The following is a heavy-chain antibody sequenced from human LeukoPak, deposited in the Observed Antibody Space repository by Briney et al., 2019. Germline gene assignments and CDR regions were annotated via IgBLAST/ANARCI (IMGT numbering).Heavy chain of an antibody. J-gene: IGHJ5*02. Sequence: PGGSLRLSCAASGFTFSSYSMNWVRQAPGKGLEWVSSISSSSSYIYYADSLKRRFTISRDNATNSLYLQMNSLRAEDTAVYYCARDSGFPERGWFDPWGQGTLVTVSS. CDR3: ARDSGFPERGWFDP. CDR2: ISSSSSYI. V-gene: IGHV3-21*01. D-gene: IGHD5-12*01. CDR1: GFTFSSYS.